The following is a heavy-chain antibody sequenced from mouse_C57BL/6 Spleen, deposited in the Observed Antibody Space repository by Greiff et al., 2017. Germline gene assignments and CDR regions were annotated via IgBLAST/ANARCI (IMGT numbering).Heavy chain of an antibody. Sequence: EVQLQESGPGMVKPSQSLSLSCTVTGYSITSGYVRHLIRHLPGNILECMGFITYSGSTNYNPPLKSRTSITHDTSYTHFFLKLNSVTPEDTATYYCARRGFGFPWFAYWGQGALVTVSA. D-gene: IGHD2-2*01. CDR3: ARRGFGFPWFAY. CDR1: GYSITSGYV. V-gene: IGHV3-1*01. J-gene: IGHJ3*01. CDR2: ITYSGST.